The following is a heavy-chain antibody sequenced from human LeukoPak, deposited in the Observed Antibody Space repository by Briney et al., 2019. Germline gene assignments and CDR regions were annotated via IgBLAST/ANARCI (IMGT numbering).Heavy chain of an antibody. CDR1: GFAFSTYS. Sequence: GGSLRLSCAASGFAFSTYSMNWVRQAPGKGLEWVSSVSRSSRFIFYADSVQGRFTISRDDAKDSLFLQMNSLRAEDTAVYYCARGVFYSSSSSFDYWGQGTLVTVSS. CDR3: ARGVFYSSSSSFDY. CDR2: VSRSSRFI. D-gene: IGHD6-6*01. J-gene: IGHJ4*02. V-gene: IGHV3-21*04.